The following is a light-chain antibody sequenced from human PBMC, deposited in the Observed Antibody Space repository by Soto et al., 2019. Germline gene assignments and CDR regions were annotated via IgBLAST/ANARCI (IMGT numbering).Light chain of an antibody. Sequence: SYELTQPPSMSVSPGQTASITCSGEKLGNKFVCWYQQKPGQSPVVVIYQDSRRPSRIPERFSGSNSGNTATLTISGTQAMDEADYYCQAWDSRHVVFGGGTKLTVL. CDR3: QAWDSRHVV. CDR2: QDS. CDR1: KLGNKF. J-gene: IGLJ2*01. V-gene: IGLV3-1*01.